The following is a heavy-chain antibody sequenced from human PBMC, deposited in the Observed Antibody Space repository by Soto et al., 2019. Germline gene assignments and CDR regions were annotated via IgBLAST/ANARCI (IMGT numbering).Heavy chain of an antibody. CDR3: ARGRVEVATIYYNWFDP. J-gene: IGHJ5*02. Sequence: SETLSLTCTVSGGSISSGGYYWSWIRQHPGKGLEWIGYIYYSGSTYYNPSLKSRVTISVDTSKNQFSLKLSSVTAADTAVYYCARGRVEVATIYYNWFDPWGQGTLVTVSS. D-gene: IGHD5-12*01. CDR2: IYYSGST. V-gene: IGHV4-31*03. CDR1: GGSISSGGYY.